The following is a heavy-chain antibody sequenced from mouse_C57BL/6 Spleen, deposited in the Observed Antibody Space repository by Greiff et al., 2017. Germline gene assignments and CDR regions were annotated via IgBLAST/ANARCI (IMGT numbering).Heavy chain of an antibody. D-gene: IGHD2-3*01. CDR2: IYPGGGYT. V-gene: IGHV1-63*01. Sequence: QVQLQQSGAELVRPGTSVKMSCKASGYTFTNYWIGWAKQRPGHGLEWIGDIYPGGGYTNYNEKFKCKATLTADKSSSTAYMQFSSLTSEDSAIYYCARSDYDGYYYAMDYWGQGTSVTISS. CDR1: GYTFTNYW. CDR3: ARSDYDGYYYAMDY. J-gene: IGHJ4*01.